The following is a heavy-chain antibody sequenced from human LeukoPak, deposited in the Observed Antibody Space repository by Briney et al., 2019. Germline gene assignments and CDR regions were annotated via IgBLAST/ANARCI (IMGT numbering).Heavy chain of an antibody. J-gene: IGHJ3*02. CDR2: ISAYNGNT. CDR3: ARDRTGMIVVPLHAFDI. CDR1: GFTFTSYG. D-gene: IGHD3-22*01. Sequence: ASVKVSCKASGFTFTSYGISWVRQAPGQGLEWMGWISAYNGNTNYAQKLQGRVTMTTDTSTSTAYMELRSLRSDDTAVYYCARDRTGMIVVPLHAFDIWGQGTMVTVSS. V-gene: IGHV1-18*01.